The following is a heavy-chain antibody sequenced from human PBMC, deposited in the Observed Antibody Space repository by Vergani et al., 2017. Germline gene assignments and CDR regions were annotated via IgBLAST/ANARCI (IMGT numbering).Heavy chain of an antibody. J-gene: IGHJ5*02. V-gene: IGHV1-24*01. D-gene: IGHD6-19*01. Sequence: QVQLVQSGAEVKKPGASVKVSCKVSGYTLTELSMHWVRQAPGKGLEWMGGFDPEDGETIYAQKFQGRVTMTEDTSTDTAYMELSSLRAEDTAVYYCAKAWEWSAVALRNGEGNWFDPWGQGTLVTVSS. CDR2: FDPEDGET. CDR1: GYTLTELS. CDR3: AKAWEWSAVALRNGEGNWFDP.